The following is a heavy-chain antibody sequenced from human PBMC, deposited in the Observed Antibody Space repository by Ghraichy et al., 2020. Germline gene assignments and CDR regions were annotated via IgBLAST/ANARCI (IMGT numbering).Heavy chain of an antibody. D-gene: IGHD6-19*01. CDR2: IKSKTDGGTT. V-gene: IGHV3-15*01. CDR3: TTKQYSSGWQYFDY. J-gene: IGHJ4*02. CDR1: GFTFSNAW. Sequence: GESLNISCAASGFTFSNAWMSWVRQAPGKGLEWVGRIKSKTDGGTTDYAAPVKGRFTISRDDSKNTLYLQMNSLKTEDTAMYYCTTKQYSSGWQYFDYWGQGTLVTVSS.